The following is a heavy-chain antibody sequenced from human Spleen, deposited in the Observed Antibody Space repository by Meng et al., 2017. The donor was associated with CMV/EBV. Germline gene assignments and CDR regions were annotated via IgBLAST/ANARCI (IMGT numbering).Heavy chain of an antibody. CDR2: INPNSGVT. CDR3: ARANYYDPFEY. CDR1: AYTFTGYY. Sequence: ASVKVSCKASAYTFTGYYMHWVRQAPGQGLEWMGWINPNSGVTNYAQKFQGRVTMTRDTSISTAYMELSSLRSDDTAVYYCARANYYDPFEYWGQGTLVTVSS. D-gene: IGHD3-22*01. V-gene: IGHV1-2*02. J-gene: IGHJ4*02.